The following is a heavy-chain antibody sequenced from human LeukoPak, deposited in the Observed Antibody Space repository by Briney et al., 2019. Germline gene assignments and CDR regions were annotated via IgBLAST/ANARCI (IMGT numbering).Heavy chain of an antibody. V-gene: IGHV4-39*02. J-gene: IGHJ4*02. CDR1: GDSFTRSTYY. D-gene: IGHD2/OR15-2a*01. CDR2: IYHRGSR. CDR3: ARLPGLYLSNFDT. Sequence: SETLSLTCTVSGDSFTRSTYYWGWVRQTPRKGLEWIATIYHRGSRYYNPSLESRVTMSIDSNRFSLKLRSVTATDSGVYHCARLPGLYLSNFDTWGRGALVIVSS.